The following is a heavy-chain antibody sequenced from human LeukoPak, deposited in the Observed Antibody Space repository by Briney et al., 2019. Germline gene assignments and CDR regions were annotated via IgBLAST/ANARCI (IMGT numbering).Heavy chain of an antibody. CDR2: IYYSGST. V-gene: IGHV4-59*01. CDR1: GGSISSYY. CDR3: ARRGPYSGYDYDY. D-gene: IGHD5-12*01. J-gene: IGHJ4*02. Sequence: SETLSLTCTVSGGSISSYYWSWIRQPPGKGLEWIGYIYYSGSTNYNPSHKSRVTISVDTSKNQFSLKLSSVTAADTAVYYCARRGPYSGYDYDYWGQGTLVTVSS.